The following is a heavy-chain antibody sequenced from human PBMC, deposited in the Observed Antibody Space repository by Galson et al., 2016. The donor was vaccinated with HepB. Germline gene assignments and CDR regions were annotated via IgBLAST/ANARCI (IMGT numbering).Heavy chain of an antibody. V-gene: IGHV3-30*18. D-gene: IGHD6-6*01. J-gene: IGHJ6*02. CDR1: GFSFNTYW. CDR3: AKVRQLAYSYGMDV. CDR2: ISYDGSNK. Sequence: SLRLSCAASGFSFNTYWMSWVRQAPGKGLEWVAVISYDGSNKYYADSVKGRFTISRDNSKNTLYLQMNSLRAEDTAVYYCAKVRQLAYSYGMDVWGQGTTVTVSS.